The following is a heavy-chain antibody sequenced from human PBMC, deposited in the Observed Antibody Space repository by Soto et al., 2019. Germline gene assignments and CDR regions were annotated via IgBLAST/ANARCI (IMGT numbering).Heavy chain of an antibody. CDR2: ISSSSSYI. Sequence: GGSLRLSCAASGFTFSSYSMNWVRQAPGKGLEWVSSISSSSSYIYYADSVKGRFTISRDNAKNSLYLQMNSLRAEDTAVYYCARDQLGGITIFGVVTDTYYYYGMDVWGQGTTVTVSS. J-gene: IGHJ6*02. V-gene: IGHV3-21*01. D-gene: IGHD3-3*01. CDR1: GFTFSSYS. CDR3: ARDQLGGITIFGVVTDTYYYYGMDV.